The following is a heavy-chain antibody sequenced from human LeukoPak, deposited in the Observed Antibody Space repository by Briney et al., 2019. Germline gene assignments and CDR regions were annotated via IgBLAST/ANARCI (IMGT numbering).Heavy chain of an antibody. D-gene: IGHD2-21*02. J-gene: IGHJ6*02. Sequence: SETLSLTCTVSGGSISSYYWGWIRQPPGKGLEWIGYIYYSGSTNYNPSLKSRVTISVDTSKNQFSLKLSSVTAADTAVYYCARVPVVVTAGYYYGMDVWGQGTTVTVSS. CDR3: ARVPVVVTAGYYYGMDV. V-gene: IGHV4-59*01. CDR2: IYYSGST. CDR1: GGSISSYY.